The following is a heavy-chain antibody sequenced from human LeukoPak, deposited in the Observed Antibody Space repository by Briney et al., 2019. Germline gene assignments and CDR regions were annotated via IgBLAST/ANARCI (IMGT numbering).Heavy chain of an antibody. J-gene: IGHJ6*03. V-gene: IGHV4-39*07. CDR1: GGSISSSSYY. Sequence: SETLSLTCTVSGGSISSSSYYWGWIRQPPGKGLEWIGSIYYSGSTYYNPSLKSRVTISVDTSKNQFSLKLSSVTAADTAVYYCASGPDFYMDVWGKGTTVTVSS. D-gene: IGHD3-3*01. CDR2: IYYSGST. CDR3: ASGPDFYMDV.